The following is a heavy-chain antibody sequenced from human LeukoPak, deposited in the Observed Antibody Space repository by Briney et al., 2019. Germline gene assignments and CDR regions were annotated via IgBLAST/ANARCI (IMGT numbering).Heavy chain of an antibody. J-gene: IGHJ4*02. CDR3: ARDGPKRVPAATYYFDY. D-gene: IGHD2-2*01. V-gene: IGHV4-39*07. CDR2: IYYSGST. CDR1: GGSISSSSYY. Sequence: PSETLSLTCTVSGGSISSSSYYWGWIRQPPVKGLEWIGSIYYSGSTYYNPSLKSRVTISVDTSKNQFSLKLSSVTAADTAVYYCARDGPKRVPAATYYFDYWGQGTLVTVSS.